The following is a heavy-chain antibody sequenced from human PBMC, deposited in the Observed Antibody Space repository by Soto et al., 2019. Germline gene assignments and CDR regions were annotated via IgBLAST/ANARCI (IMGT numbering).Heavy chain of an antibody. J-gene: IGHJ4*02. CDR1: GITFSGYW. CDR3: ATVFEH. Sequence: VPLVESGGGSVQPGGSLRLSCVASGITFSGYWMHWVRQVPGKGLVWVARVDSAGSGTSYADSVKGRFTISRDNAKNTLSLQMDSLRVEDTAVYSCATVFEHWGQGIPVTVSS. V-gene: IGHV3-74*01. CDR2: VDSAGSGT.